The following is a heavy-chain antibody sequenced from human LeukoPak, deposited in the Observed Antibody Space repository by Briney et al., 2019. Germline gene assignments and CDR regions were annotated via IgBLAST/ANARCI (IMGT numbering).Heavy chain of an antibody. CDR1: GGSISSGGYY. CDR2: IYHSGST. V-gene: IGHV4-30-2*01. CDR3: ASLTMIVVP. Sequence: PSETLSLTCTVSGGSISSGGYYWSWIRQPPGKGLEWIGYIYHSGSTYYSPSLKSRVTISVDRSKNQFSLKLSSVTAADTAVYYCASLTMIVVPWGQGTLVTVSS. J-gene: IGHJ4*02. D-gene: IGHD3-22*01.